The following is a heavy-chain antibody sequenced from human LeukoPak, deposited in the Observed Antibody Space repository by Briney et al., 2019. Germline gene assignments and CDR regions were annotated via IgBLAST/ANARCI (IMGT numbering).Heavy chain of an antibody. D-gene: IGHD5-18*01. CDR1: GFTFSSYS. Sequence: PGGSLRLSCAASGFTFSSYSMNWVRQAPGKGLEWVSSIGSTGAYIFYADSVKGRFTISRDNAKNSLYLQMNSLRAEDTAVYYCASNGGPYSYGTSSFDYWGQGTLVTVSS. CDR2: IGSTGAYI. CDR3: ASNGGPYSYGTSSFDY. V-gene: IGHV3-21*01. J-gene: IGHJ4*02.